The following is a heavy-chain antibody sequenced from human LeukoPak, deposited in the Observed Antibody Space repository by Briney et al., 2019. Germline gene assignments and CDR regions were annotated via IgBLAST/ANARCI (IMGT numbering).Heavy chain of an antibody. D-gene: IGHD6-19*01. Sequence: GASVKVSCTASGGTFSSYAISWVRQAPGQGLEWMGRIIPILGIANYAQKFQGRVTITADKSTSTAYMELSSLRSEDTAVYYCARGAVAGTVVDYFDYWGQGTLVTVSS. CDR3: ARGAVAGTVVDYFDY. CDR1: GGTFSSYA. CDR2: IIPILGIA. V-gene: IGHV1-69*04. J-gene: IGHJ4*02.